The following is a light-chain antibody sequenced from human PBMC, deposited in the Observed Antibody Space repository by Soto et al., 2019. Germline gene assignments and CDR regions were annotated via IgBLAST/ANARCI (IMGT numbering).Light chain of an antibody. CDR2: GAS. V-gene: IGKV3-15*01. CDR1: QSVSSN. J-gene: IGKJ1*01. CDR3: QQYNNWPPT. Sequence: EIVMTQSLATLSVTPGERATLSCRASQSVSSNLAWYQQKPGQAPRPLIYGASTRATGIPARFSGSGSGTEFTLTISSLQSEDFAVYYCQQYNNWPPTFGQGTKVDIK.